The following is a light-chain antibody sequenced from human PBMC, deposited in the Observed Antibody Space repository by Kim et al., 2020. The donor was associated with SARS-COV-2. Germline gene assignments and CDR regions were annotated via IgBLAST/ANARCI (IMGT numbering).Light chain of an antibody. J-gene: IGKJ1*01. V-gene: IGKV1-5*03. CDR1: QSISDW. CDR2: KAS. Sequence: DIQMTQFPSTLSASVGDRVTITCRASQSISDWLAWYQQKPGKAPKLLIYKASGLESGVPSRFSGSGSGTEFILTISNLQPEDSATYSCQQYNSYWTFDQGTKVDIK. CDR3: QQYNSYWT.